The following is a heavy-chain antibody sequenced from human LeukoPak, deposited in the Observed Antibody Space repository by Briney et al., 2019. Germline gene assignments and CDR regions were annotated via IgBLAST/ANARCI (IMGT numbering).Heavy chain of an antibody. CDR3: AREAAAAGDY. CDR2: IYYSGST. CDR1: GGSISSSSYY. J-gene: IGHJ4*02. V-gene: IGHV4-39*07. Sequence: PSETLSLTCTVSGGSISSSSYYWGCIRQPPGKGLEWIGSIYYSGSTYYNPSLKSRVTISVDTSKNQFSLKLSSVTAADTAVYYCAREAAAAGDYWGQGTLVTVSS. D-gene: IGHD6-13*01.